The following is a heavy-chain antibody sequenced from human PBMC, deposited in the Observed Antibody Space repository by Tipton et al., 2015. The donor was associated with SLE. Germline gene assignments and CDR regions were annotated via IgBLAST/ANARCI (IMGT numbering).Heavy chain of an antibody. CDR2: INHSGST. CDR1: GGSFSGYY. V-gene: IGHV4-34*01. CDR3: ASNYGSGSYWFDP. J-gene: IGHJ5*02. D-gene: IGHD3-10*01. Sequence: TLSLTCAVYGGSFSGYYWSWIRQPPGKGLEWIGEINHSGSTNYNPSLKSRVTISVDTSKNQFSLKLSSVTAADTAVYYCASNYGSGSYWFDPWGQGTLVTVS.